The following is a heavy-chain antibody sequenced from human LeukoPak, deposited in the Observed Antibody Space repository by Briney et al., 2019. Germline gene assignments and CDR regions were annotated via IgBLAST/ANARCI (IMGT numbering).Heavy chain of an antibody. CDR2: ISYDGSSK. V-gene: IGHV3-30-3*01. D-gene: IGHD2-21*02. CDR3: TSWGDTTAEYFQR. Sequence: PGGSLRLSCAASGFTFSIYAMHWVRQAPGKGLEWVALISYDGSSKYYADSVKGRFTISRDNAQNSMYLQMNSLRVEDTAVYYCTSWGDTTAEYFQRWGQGTLVTVSS. J-gene: IGHJ1*01. CDR1: GFTFSIYA.